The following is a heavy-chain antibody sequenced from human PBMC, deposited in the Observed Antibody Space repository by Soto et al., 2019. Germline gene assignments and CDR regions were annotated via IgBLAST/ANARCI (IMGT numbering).Heavy chain of an antibody. CDR2: IHHSGST. Sequence: QVQLQESGPGLVRPSGTVALTCAVSGLSISSDNWWSWVRQPPGKGLEWIWEIHHSGSTNYNPSLKSRVTMSVVPSKDLFSLTLNSVTAADTDFYYCARDQGSHPGDWGQGTLVSVSS. V-gene: IGHV4-4*02. D-gene: IGHD6-13*01. J-gene: IGHJ4*02. CDR1: GLSISSDNW. CDR3: ARDQGSHPGD.